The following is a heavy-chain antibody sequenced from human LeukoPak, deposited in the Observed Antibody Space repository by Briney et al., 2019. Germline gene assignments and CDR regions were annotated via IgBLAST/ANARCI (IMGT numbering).Heavy chain of an antibody. CDR3: TRHRVDYYGSGSPFGMDV. D-gene: IGHD3-10*01. V-gene: IGHV1-69*04. J-gene: IGHJ6*02. CDR2: IIPILGIA. Sequence: SVKVSCKASGGTFSSYAISWVRQAPGQGLEWMGRIIPILGIANYAQKFQGRVTITADKSTSTVYMELSSLRSEDTAVYYCTRHRVDYYGSGSPFGMDVWGQGTTVTVSS. CDR1: GGTFSSYA.